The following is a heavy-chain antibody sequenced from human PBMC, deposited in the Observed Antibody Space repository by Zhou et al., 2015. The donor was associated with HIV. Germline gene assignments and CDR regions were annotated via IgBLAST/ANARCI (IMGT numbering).Heavy chain of an antibody. D-gene: IGHD2-8*01. V-gene: IGHV1-69*09. J-gene: IGHJ5*02. CDR3: AREGLLMVYGISSWFDP. CDR1: GGTFSSYA. Sequence: QVQLVQSGAEVKKPGSSVKVSCKASGGTFSSYAISWVRQAPGQGLEWMGKINPSSGSATYAQKFQDRVIMTRDTSTNTAYMELNSLDTAVYYCAREGLLMVYGISSWFDPWGQGTLVTVSS. CDR2: INPSSGSA.